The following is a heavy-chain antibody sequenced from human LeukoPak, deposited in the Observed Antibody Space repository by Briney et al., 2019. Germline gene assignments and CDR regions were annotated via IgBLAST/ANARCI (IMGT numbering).Heavy chain of an antibody. V-gene: IGHV3-53*01. D-gene: IGHD3-9*01. J-gene: IGHJ4*02. Sequence: GSLRLSCAASGFTVSNNYMNWVRQAPGKGLEWVSLIYSGGSTYYADSVKGRFTISRDNSKNTLYLQMNSLRAEDTAVYYCAKGYDIPTWSTAPDYWGQGTLVTVSS. CDR2: IYSGGST. CDR1: GFTVSNNY. CDR3: AKGYDIPTWSTAPDY.